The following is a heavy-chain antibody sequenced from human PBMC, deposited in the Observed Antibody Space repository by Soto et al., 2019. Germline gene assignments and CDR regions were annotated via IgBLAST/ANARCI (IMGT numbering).Heavy chain of an antibody. CDR3: ARGLSQVGARPRFRYFDY. CDR2: INHSGST. Sequence: SETLSLTCAVYGGYFSGYYWSWIRQPPGKGLEWIGEINHSGSTNYNPSLKSRVTISVDTSKNQFSLKLSSVTAADTAVYYCARGLSQVGARPRFRYFDYWGQGTLVTVSS. J-gene: IGHJ4*02. D-gene: IGHD6-6*01. CDR1: GGYFSGYY. V-gene: IGHV4-34*01.